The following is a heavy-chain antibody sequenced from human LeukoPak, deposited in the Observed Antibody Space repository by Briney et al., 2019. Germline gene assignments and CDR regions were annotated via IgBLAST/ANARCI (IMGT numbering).Heavy chain of an antibody. CDR2: INPNSGGT. CDR1: GYTFTGYY. D-gene: IGHD6-13*01. Sequence: ASVKVSCKASGYTFTGYYMHWVRQAPGQGLECMGRINPNSGGTNYAQKFQGRVTMTRDTSISTAYMELSRLRSDDTAVYYCARERGRPTYSSSWSYWGQEPWSPSPQ. CDR3: ARERGRPTYSSSWSY. V-gene: IGHV1-2*06. J-gene: IGHJ4*01.